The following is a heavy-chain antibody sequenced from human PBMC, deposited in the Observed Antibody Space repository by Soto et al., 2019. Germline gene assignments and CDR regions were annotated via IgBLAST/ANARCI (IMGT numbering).Heavy chain of an antibody. CDR1: GGSISSYY. V-gene: IGHV4-4*07. D-gene: IGHD6-13*01. CDR3: ARDRGVDDSSSWNNWFDP. J-gene: IGHJ5*02. CDR2: IYTSGST. Sequence: SETLSLTCTVSGGSISSYYWSWIRQPAGKGLEWIGRIYTSGSTNYNPSLKSRVTMSVDTSKNQFSLKLSSVTAADTAVYYCARDRGVDDSSSWNNWFDPWGQGTLVTVSS.